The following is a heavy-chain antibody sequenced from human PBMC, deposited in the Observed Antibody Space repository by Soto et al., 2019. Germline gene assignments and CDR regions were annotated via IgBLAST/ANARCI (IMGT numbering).Heavy chain of an antibody. J-gene: IGHJ4*02. Sequence: EVQLLESGGGLVQPGGSLRLSCAASGFTFSSYAMSWVRQAPGKGLEWVSTISSSGGSTYYADSVKGRFTISRDNSEITLYLQMNSLRAEDTAVYYCAKSPHDYSHDYWGQGTLVTVSS. D-gene: IGHD4-17*01. CDR1: GFTFSSYA. V-gene: IGHV3-23*01. CDR2: ISSSGGST. CDR3: AKSPHDYSHDY.